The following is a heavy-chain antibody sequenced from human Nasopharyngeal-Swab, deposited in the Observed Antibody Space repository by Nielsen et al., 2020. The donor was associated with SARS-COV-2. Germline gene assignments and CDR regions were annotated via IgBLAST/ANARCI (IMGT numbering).Heavy chain of an antibody. J-gene: IGHJ6*02. D-gene: IGHD3-9*01. Sequence: SETLSLTCTVSGGSISSSSYYWGWIRQPPGKGLEWIGSIYYRGSTYYNPSLKSRVTISVDTSKNQFSLKLSSVTAADTAVYYCARTPDILTGYYYGMDVWGQGTTVTVSS. CDR1: GGSISSSSYY. CDR3: ARTPDILTGYYYGMDV. CDR2: IYYRGST. V-gene: IGHV4-39*01.